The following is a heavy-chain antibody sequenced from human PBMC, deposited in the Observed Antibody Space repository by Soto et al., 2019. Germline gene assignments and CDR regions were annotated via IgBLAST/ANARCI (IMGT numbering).Heavy chain of an antibody. CDR2: INPDNGNT. D-gene: IGHD2-15*01. CDR1: GYTFTRYT. Sequence: QVQLVQSGAEVKKPGASVKISCKASGYTFTRYTMNWVRQAPGQRLEWLGWINPDNGNTKSSQKFQDRVIITRDTSASTAYLVLSSLSYEDTAVYCCARGIATGQLDPWGQGTLVTVSS. CDR3: ARGIATGQLDP. J-gene: IGHJ5*02. V-gene: IGHV1-3*01.